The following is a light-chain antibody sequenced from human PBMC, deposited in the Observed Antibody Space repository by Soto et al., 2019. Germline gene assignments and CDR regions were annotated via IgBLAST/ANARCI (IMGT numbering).Light chain of an antibody. CDR3: QQRSNWPPIT. Sequence: EIVLTQSPDTLSLSQGERATLSCRASQSVSNSYLAWYQQKPGQAPRLLIYGASGRATGIPDRFSGGESGTDFTLTISRLEPEDFAVYYCQQRSNWPPITFGQGTRLEI. J-gene: IGKJ5*01. V-gene: IGKV3D-20*02. CDR2: GAS. CDR1: QSVSNSY.